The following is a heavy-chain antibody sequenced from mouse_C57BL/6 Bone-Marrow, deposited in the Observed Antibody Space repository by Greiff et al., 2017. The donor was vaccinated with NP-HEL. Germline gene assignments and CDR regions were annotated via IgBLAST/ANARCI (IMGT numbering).Heavy chain of an antibody. Sequence: EVKLVESGEGLVKPGGSLKLSCAASGFTFSSYAMSWVRQTPEKRLEWVAYISSGGDYIYYADTVKGRSTISRDNARNTLYLQMSSLKSEDTAMYYCTRRESNYGFDYWGQGTTLTVSS. D-gene: IGHD2-5*01. CDR2: ISSGGDYI. CDR3: TRRESNYGFDY. V-gene: IGHV5-9-1*02. CDR1: GFTFSSYA. J-gene: IGHJ2*01.